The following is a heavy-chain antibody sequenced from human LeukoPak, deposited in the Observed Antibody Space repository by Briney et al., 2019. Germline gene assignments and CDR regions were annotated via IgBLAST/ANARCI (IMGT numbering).Heavy chain of an antibody. CDR3: ARDPRIAAAGTPPVVSINWFDP. Sequence: GGSLRLSCAVSGFTFTIYGMNWVRQAPGKGLEWVSSISSSSSYIYYADSVKGRFTISRDNAKNSLYLQMNSLRAEDTAVYYCARDPRIAAAGTPPVVSINWFDPWGQGTLVTVSS. V-gene: IGHV3-21*01. D-gene: IGHD6-13*01. J-gene: IGHJ5*02. CDR1: GFTFTIYG. CDR2: ISSSSSYI.